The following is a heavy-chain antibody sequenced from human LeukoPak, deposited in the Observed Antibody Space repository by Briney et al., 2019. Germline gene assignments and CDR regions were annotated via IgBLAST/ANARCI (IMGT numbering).Heavy chain of an antibody. CDR3: ATGGNYYYTH. Sequence: GTSLRLSCVASGFSFSSYSIHWVRRVPGKGLEWVAVAYGGGSDKYYIDSVKGRFTISKDISKNTLYVQMNSLRAEDTAVYYCATGGNYYYTHWGQGTLVTVSS. CDR1: GFSFSSYS. V-gene: IGHV3-30*04. CDR2: AYGGGSDK. J-gene: IGHJ1*01. D-gene: IGHD3-16*01.